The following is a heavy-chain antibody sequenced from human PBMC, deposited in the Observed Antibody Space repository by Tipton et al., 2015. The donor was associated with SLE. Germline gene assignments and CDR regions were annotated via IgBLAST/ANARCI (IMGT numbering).Heavy chain of an antibody. J-gene: IGHJ4*02. V-gene: IGHV3-48*01. D-gene: IGHD2-2*01. CDR3: ASLVVVPAATGGY. CDR2: ISSSSSTI. Sequence: AVSGFTFSSYSMNWVRQAPGKGLEWVSYISSSSSTIYYADSVKGRFTISRDNVKNSLYLQMNSLRAEDTAVYYCASLVVVPAATGGYWGQGTLVTVSS. CDR1: GFTFSSYS.